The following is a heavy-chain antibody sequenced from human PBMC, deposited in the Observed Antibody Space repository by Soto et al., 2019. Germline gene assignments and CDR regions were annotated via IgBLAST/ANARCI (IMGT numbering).Heavy chain of an antibody. CDR3: ARDPFYSGTNRAVGYFDS. Sequence: QVQLVQSGGEVKKPGASVKVSCKASNYSFSSFGISWMRQAPGQGLEWMAWINPSNDNTNYAQSLQGRVTLPTETPTSTAYMELRCLRSDDTAVYYCARDPFYSGTNRAVGYFDSWGQGTLVTVSS. CDR1: NYSFSSFG. J-gene: IGHJ4*02. D-gene: IGHD1-26*01. V-gene: IGHV1-18*01. CDR2: INPSNDNT.